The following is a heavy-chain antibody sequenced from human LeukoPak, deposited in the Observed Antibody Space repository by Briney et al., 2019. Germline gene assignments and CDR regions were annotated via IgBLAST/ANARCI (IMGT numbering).Heavy chain of an antibody. D-gene: IGHD3-16*01. Sequence: GGSLRLSCAASGFTFSSFSMNWVRQAPGKGLEWVSYIRSSGSGTDYTGSVKGRFTISRDNAKNSLYLQMNSLRAEDTAVYYCARMNCVSTGWGAPFDYWGQGTLVTVSS. V-gene: IGHV3-48*04. CDR2: IRSSGSGT. CDR1: GFTFSSFS. CDR3: ARMNCVSTGWGAPFDY. J-gene: IGHJ4*02.